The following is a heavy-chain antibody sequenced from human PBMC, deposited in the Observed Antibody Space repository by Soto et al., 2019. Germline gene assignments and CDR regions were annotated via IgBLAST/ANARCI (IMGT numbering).Heavy chain of an antibody. V-gene: IGHV5-51*01. CDR3: ARPGKRGEYGDPDYHYYMDV. CDR1: GYSFTSYW. CDR2: IYPGDSDT. D-gene: IGHD4-17*01. Sequence: GESLKISCKGSGYSFTSYWIGWVRQMPGKGLEWMGIIYPGDSDTRYSPSFQGQVTISADKSISTAYLQWSSLKASDTAMYYCARPGKRGEYGDPDYHYYMDVWGKGTTVTVSS. J-gene: IGHJ6*03.